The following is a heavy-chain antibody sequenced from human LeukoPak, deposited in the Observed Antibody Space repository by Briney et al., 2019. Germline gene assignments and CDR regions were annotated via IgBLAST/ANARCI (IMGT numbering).Heavy chain of an antibody. CDR3: AKDLHYGSADY. CDR1: GVNFSSYW. D-gene: IGHD3-10*01. V-gene: IGHV3-74*01. J-gene: IGHJ4*02. Sequence: PGGSLRLSCAVSGVNFSSYWMSWVRQAPGKGLVWVSFINPDGSTTNYADSVKGRFTISRDNAKNALYLQMNSLRAEDTAVYYCAKDLHYGSADYWGQGTLVTVSS. CDR2: INPDGSTT.